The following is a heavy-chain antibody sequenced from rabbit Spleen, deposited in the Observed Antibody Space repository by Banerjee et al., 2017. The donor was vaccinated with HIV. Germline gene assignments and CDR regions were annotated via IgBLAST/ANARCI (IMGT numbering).Heavy chain of an antibody. D-gene: IGHD6-1*01. CDR2: IYAGSSGTT. CDR1: GFSFSSGYY. CDR3: ASGYVNVFDP. Sequence: QSLEESGGDLVKPGASLTLTCTASGFSFSSGYYMCWVRQAPGKGLEWIACIYAGSSGTTYYASWAKGRFTISKTSSTTVTLQMTSLTVADTATYFCASGYVNVFDPWGPGTLVTVS. V-gene: IGHV1S40*01. J-gene: IGHJ2*01.